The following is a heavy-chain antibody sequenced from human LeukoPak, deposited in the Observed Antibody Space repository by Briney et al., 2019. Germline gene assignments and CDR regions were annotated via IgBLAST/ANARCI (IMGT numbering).Heavy chain of an antibody. J-gene: IGHJ6*03. D-gene: IGHD2-15*01. CDR3: AKRRQDIVVVVAATHYYYYMDV. CDR2: ISGSGGST. V-gene: IGHV3-23*01. CDR1: GFTFSSYA. Sequence: PGGSLRLSCAASGFTFSSYAMSWVRQAPGKGLELVSAISGSGGSTYYADSVKGRFTISRDNSKNTLYLQMNSLRAEDTAVYYCAKRRQDIVVVVAATHYYYYMDVWGKGTTVTVSS.